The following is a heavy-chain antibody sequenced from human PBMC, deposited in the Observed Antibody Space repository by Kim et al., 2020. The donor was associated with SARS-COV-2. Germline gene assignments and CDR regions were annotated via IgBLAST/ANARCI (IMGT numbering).Heavy chain of an antibody. V-gene: IGHV3-53*04. D-gene: IGHD5-18*01. CDR1: GFTVSSNY. Sequence: GGSLRLSCAASGFTVSSNYMSWVRQAPGKGLEWVSVIYSGGSTYYADSVNGRSTISRHTSKNTLYLQMTSLRAEDTAVYYCARGWIQLPGTFDYWGQGT. CDR2: IYSGGST. J-gene: IGHJ4*02. CDR3: ARGWIQLPGTFDY.